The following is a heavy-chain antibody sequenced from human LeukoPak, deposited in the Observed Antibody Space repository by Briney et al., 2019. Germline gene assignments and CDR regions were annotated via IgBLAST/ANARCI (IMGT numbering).Heavy chain of an antibody. J-gene: IGHJ4*02. V-gene: IGHV4-39*07. CDR3: ARYYYDSSALRYFDY. CDR1: GGSISSSNYY. Sequence: SETLSLTCSVSGGSISSSNYYWGWIRQPPGKGLEWIGEIFHSGSTNYNPSLMSRVAISVDKSNNQFSLKLSSVTAADTAVYYCARYYYDSSALRYFDYWGQGTLVTVSS. CDR2: IFHSGST. D-gene: IGHD3-22*01.